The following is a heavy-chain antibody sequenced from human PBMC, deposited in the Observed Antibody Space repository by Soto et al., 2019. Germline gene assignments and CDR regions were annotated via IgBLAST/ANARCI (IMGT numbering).Heavy chain of an antibody. D-gene: IGHD3-9*01. CDR2: INADNGNT. Sequence: ASVKVSCKASGYTFTSYAMHWVRQAPGQMLEWMGWINADNGNTKYSQKLQGRVTMTTDTSTSTAYMELRSLRSDDTAVYYCARDKRYFDWFPQDAFDIWGQGTMVTVSS. J-gene: IGHJ3*02. CDR3: ARDKRYFDWFPQDAFDI. V-gene: IGHV1-3*01. CDR1: GYTFTSYA.